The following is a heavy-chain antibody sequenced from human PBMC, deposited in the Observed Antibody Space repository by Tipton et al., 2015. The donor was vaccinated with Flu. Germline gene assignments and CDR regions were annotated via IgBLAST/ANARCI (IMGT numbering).Heavy chain of an antibody. CDR1: GYSFTSYW. Sequence: VQLVQSGAEVKKPGESLRISCKGSGYSFTSYWISWVRQMPGKGLEWMGRIDPSDSYTNYSPSFQGHVTISADKSISTAYLQWSSLKASDTAMYYCARHEGCSSTSCYYYYYMDVWGKGTTVTVSS. V-gene: IGHV5-10-1*01. D-gene: IGHD2-2*01. CDR2: IDPSDSYT. J-gene: IGHJ6*03. CDR3: ARHEGCSSTSCYYYYYMDV.